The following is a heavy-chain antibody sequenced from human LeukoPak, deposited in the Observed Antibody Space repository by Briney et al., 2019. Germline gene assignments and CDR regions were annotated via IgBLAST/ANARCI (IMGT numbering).Heavy chain of an antibody. D-gene: IGHD1-1*01. Sequence: GGSLRLSCAASGFTFSSYAMHWVRQAPGKGLDWVAVISYDGSNKYYADSLRGRFTISRDNSKSTLYLQMNGLRAEDTAIFYCAKSLFTSATGTGRAFHIWGQGTRVTVSS. CDR1: GFTFSSYA. CDR3: AKSLFTSATGTGRAFHI. J-gene: IGHJ3*02. CDR2: ISYDGSNK. V-gene: IGHV3-30-3*02.